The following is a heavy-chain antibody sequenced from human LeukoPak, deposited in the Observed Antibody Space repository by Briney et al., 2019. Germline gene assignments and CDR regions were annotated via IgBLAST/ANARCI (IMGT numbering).Heavy chain of an antibody. CDR1: GGSFSGYY. CDR3: ATSSRDYYYYYYMDV. V-gene: IGHV4-59*01. CDR2: IYYSGST. D-gene: IGHD2-2*01. J-gene: IGHJ6*03. Sequence: PSETLSLTCAVYGGSFSGYYWSWIRQPPGKGLEWIGYIYYSGSTNYNPSLKSRVTISVDTSKNQFSLKLSSVTAADTAVYYCATSSRDYYYYYYMDVWGKGTTVTVSS.